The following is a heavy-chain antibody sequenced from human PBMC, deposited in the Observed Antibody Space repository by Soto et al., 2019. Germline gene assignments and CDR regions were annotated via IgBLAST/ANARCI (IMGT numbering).Heavy chain of an antibody. Sequence: PSETLSLTCAVSGGSISSSNWWSWVRQPPGKGLEWIGEIYHSGSTNYNPSLKSRVTISVDKSKNQFSLKLSSVTAADTAVYYCARLPLNYDILTGYYIYWFDPWGQGTLVTVSS. CDR3: ARLPLNYDILTGYYIYWFDP. J-gene: IGHJ5*02. D-gene: IGHD3-9*01. CDR1: GGSISSSNW. CDR2: IYHSGST. V-gene: IGHV4-4*02.